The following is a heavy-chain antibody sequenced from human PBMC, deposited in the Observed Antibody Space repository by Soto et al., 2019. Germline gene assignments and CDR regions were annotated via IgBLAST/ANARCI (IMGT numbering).Heavy chain of an antibody. J-gene: IGHJ6*02. D-gene: IGHD5-12*01. CDR1: GFTFSSYA. CDR2: ISGSGGTT. Sequence: GGSLRLSCAASGFTFSSYAMSWVRQAPGKGLEWVSGISGSGGTTYYADSVKGRFTISRDNSKNTMYLQMNSLRAEDTAVYYFAKFEYSGYDSNYYYYYYGMDVWGQGASVTVSS. CDR3: AKFEYSGYDSNYYYYYYGMDV. V-gene: IGHV3-23*01.